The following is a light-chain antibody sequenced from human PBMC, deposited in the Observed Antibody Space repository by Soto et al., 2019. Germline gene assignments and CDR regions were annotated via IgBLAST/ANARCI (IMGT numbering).Light chain of an antibody. CDR1: QTISSW. J-gene: IGKJ1*01. V-gene: IGKV1-5*03. CDR3: HQYNTYRWT. CDR2: KAS. Sequence: DIQITQSPSTLSGSVGDSFTLTCRASQTISSWLSWYQQKPGKAPKLLIYKASSLESGVPSRFSGSGSGTEFTLTIRSLQPDDFATYYCHQYNTYRWTFGQGTKVDIK.